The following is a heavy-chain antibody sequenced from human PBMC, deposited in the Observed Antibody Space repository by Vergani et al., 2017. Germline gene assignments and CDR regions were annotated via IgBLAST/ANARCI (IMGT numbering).Heavy chain of an antibody. CDR1: GFTFSSYG. D-gene: IGHD6-6*01. V-gene: IGHV3-33*01. CDR2: IWYDGSNK. Sequence: QVQLVESGGGVVQPGRSLRLSCAASGFTFSSYGMHWVRQAPGKGLEWVAVIWYDGSNKYYADSVKGRFTISRDKSKNTLYLQMNSLRAEDTAVYYCARDLYSSSSPDYWGQGTLVTVSS. J-gene: IGHJ4*02. CDR3: ARDLYSSSSPDY.